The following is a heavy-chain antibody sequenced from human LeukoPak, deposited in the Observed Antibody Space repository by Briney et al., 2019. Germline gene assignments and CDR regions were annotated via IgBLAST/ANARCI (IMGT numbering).Heavy chain of an antibody. CDR2: ISYDGTHK. D-gene: IGHD1-26*01. CDR1: GFTFSFHS. CDR3: ARERQSHSGNYFDY. V-gene: IGHV3-30-3*01. Sequence: PGGSLRLSCAASGFTFSFHSMHWVRQAPGKGLEWVAVISYDGTHKYYADSVKGRFTISRDNSKNTLFLQMNSLRAEDTAVYSCARERQSHSGNYFDYWGQGTLVTVSS. J-gene: IGHJ4*02.